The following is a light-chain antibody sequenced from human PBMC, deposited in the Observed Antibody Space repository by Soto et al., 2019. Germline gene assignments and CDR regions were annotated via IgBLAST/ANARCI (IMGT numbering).Light chain of an antibody. CDR1: QGISSY. Sequence: AIRMTQSPSSLSASTGDRVTMACPASQGISSYLAWYQQKPGKAPKLLIYAASNFQSGVPSRFSGSGSGTHFTLTISSLQPEDFATYYCQQLHGYSITFGQGTRLEIK. CDR3: QQLHGYSIT. J-gene: IGKJ5*01. V-gene: IGKV1-8*01. CDR2: AAS.